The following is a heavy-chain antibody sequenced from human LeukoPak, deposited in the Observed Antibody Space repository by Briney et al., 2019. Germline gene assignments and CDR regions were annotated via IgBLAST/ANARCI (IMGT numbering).Heavy chain of an antibody. Sequence: PGGSLRLSCAASGFTFSSYGMHWVRQAPGKGLEWVAFIRYDGSNKYYADSVKGRFTISRDNSKNTLYLQMNSLRAEDTAVYYCAKEYGDYSAMGAFDIWGQGTMVTVSS. V-gene: IGHV3-30*02. CDR3: AKEYGDYSAMGAFDI. J-gene: IGHJ3*02. D-gene: IGHD4-17*01. CDR2: IRYDGSNK. CDR1: GFTFSSYG.